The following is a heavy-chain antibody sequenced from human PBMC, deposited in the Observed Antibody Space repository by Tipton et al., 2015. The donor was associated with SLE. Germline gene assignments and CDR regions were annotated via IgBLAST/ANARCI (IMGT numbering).Heavy chain of an antibody. J-gene: IGHJ6*02. CDR3: ARDGGQRVISGTYDFYYYGLDV. CDR2: IYYTGTT. Sequence: TLSLTCTVSGGSISSSSYYWGWIRQHPDKVLEWIGYIYYTGTTQYNPSLKSRLTISLDTSKNQFSLRLSSVTAADTAVYYCARDGGQRVISGTYDFYYYGLDVWGQGTTVTVSS. CDR1: GGSISSSSYY. D-gene: IGHD6-13*01. V-gene: IGHV4-31*03.